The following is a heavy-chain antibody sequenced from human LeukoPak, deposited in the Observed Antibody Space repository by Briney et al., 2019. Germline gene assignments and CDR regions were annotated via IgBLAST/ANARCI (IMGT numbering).Heavy chain of an antibody. CDR1: GYTFTSYY. J-gene: IGHJ5*02. CDR2: INPSGGST. V-gene: IGHV1-46*01. D-gene: IGHD3-10*01. Sequence: AASVKVSCKASGYTFTSYYMHWVRQAPGQGLEWMGIINPSGGSTSYAQKFQGRVTMTRDTSTSTVYMELRSLRSDDTAVYYCARDLTRWFGEYKNWFDPWGQGTLVTVSS. CDR3: ARDLTRWFGEYKNWFDP.